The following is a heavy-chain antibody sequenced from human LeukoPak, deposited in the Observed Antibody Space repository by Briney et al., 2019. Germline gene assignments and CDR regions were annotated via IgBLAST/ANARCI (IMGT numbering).Heavy chain of an antibody. Sequence: AGTLSLTCAVSGGSISSSNWWSWVRQPPGKGLEWIGEIYHSGSTNYNPSLKSRVTISVDKSKNQFSLKLSSVTAADTAVYYCARQRRVRGAKEVYYYYYYYMDVWGKGTTVTISS. CDR3: ARQRRVRGAKEVYYYYYYYMDV. D-gene: IGHD3-10*01. V-gene: IGHV4-4*02. CDR2: IYHSGST. CDR1: GGSISSSNW. J-gene: IGHJ6*03.